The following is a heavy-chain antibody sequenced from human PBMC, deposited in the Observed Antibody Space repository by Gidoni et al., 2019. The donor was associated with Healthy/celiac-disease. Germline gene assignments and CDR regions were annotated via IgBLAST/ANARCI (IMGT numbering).Heavy chain of an antibody. CDR2: IYYSGST. J-gene: IGHJ3*02. CDR1: GGSISSGGYY. Sequence: QVQLQESGPGLVKPSQTLSLTCTVSGGSISSGGYYWSWIRQHPGKGLEWIGYIYYSGSTYYNPSLKSRVTISVDTSKNQFSLKLSSVTAADTAVYYCAREHYYDSSGYTRGGAFDIWGQGTMVTVSS. D-gene: IGHD3-22*01. V-gene: IGHV4-31*03. CDR3: AREHYYDSSGYTRGGAFDI.